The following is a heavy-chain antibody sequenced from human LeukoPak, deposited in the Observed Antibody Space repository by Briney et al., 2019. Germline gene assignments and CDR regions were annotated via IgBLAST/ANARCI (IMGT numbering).Heavy chain of an antibody. Sequence: SPTLSLTCTVSEGSIISYYWSWVRQPPGKGLEWIGSTYSIGRTTNNPSIESRVTISVDTSTRHYSLNLTSVSAADTAVYDCAGRWWEVLRNARPYSYFDLDVWARGTTVTVSS. D-gene: IGHD1-26*01. V-gene: IGHV4-59*01. J-gene: IGHJ6*03. CDR1: EGSIISYY. CDR3: AGRWWEVLRNARPYSYFDLDV. CDR2: TYSIGRT.